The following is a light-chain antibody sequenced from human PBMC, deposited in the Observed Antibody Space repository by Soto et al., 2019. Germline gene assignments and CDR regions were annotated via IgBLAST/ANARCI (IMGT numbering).Light chain of an antibody. V-gene: IGLV1-40*01. J-gene: IGLJ2*01. CDR3: QSYASSLSVV. Sequence: QSVLTQPPSVSGAPGQTVTISCTGSSSNIGAGYDVHWYQQLPGTAPKLLIYGTSNRPSGVPDRFSGSKSGTSASLAITGLQAEDEADYYCQSYASSLSVVFGGGTKLTVL. CDR2: GTS. CDR1: SSNIGAGYD.